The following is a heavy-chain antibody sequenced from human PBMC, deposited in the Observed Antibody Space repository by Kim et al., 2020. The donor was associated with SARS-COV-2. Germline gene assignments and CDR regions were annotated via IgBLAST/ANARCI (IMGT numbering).Heavy chain of an antibody. V-gene: IGHV4-4*02. CDR3: ARGLDGSGPFIHAYFDY. J-gene: IGHJ4*02. Sequence: SETLSLTCAVSGGSISSSNWWSWVRQPPGKGLEWIGEIYHSGSTNYNPSLKSRVTISVDKSKNQFSLKLSSVTAADTAVYYCARGLDGSGPFIHAYFDYWGQGTLVTVSS. CDR1: GGSISSSNW. D-gene: IGHD3-10*01. CDR2: IYHSGST.